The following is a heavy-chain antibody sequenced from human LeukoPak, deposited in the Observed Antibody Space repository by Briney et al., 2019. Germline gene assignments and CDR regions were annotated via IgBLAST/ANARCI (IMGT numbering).Heavy chain of an antibody. CDR1: GGSFSGYY. CDR3: ARAPRTAKRSWYFDL. V-gene: IGHV4-34*01. J-gene: IGHJ2*01. CDR2: INHSGST. D-gene: IGHD2-21*02. Sequence: SETLSLTCAVYGGSFSGYYWSWIRQPPGKGLEWIGEINHSGSTNYNPSLKSRVTISVDTSKNQSSLKLSSVTAADTAVYYCARAPRTAKRSWYFDLWGRGTLVTVSS.